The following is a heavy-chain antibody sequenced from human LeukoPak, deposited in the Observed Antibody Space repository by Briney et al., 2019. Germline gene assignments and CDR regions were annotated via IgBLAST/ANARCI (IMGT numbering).Heavy chain of an antibody. CDR1: GFTFSSYS. CDR3: ASGGSGSYYSRYYMDV. J-gene: IGHJ6*03. V-gene: IGHV3-21*01. CDR2: ISSSSSYI. Sequence: GGSLRLSCAASGFTFSSYSMNWVRQAPGKGLEWVSSISSSSSYIYYADSVKGRLTISRDNAKNSLYLQMNSLGAEDTAVYYCASGGSGSYYSRYYMDVWGKGTTVTVSS. D-gene: IGHD3-10*01.